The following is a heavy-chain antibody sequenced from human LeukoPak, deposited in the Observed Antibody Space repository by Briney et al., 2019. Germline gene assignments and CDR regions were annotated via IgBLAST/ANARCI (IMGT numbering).Heavy chain of an antibody. CDR1: GFTFSDQS. J-gene: IGHJ5*02. V-gene: IGHV3-21*01. Sequence: GGSLRLSCAASGFTFSDQSMNWVRQAPGKGLEWVSSISANSYHIFYLDSVKGRFTISRDNAKNTLYLQMNSLRAEDTAVYYCANWFDPWGQGTLVTVSS. CDR2: ISANSYHI. CDR3: ANWFDP.